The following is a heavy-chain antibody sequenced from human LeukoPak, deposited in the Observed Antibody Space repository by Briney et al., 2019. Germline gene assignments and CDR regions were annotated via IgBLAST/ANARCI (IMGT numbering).Heavy chain of an antibody. Sequence: GGSLRLSCAASGFTFSSYAISWVRQAPGQGLEWMGGIIPIFGTANYAQKFQGRVTITADESTSTAYMELSSLRSEDTAVYYCARDQVVVVPAARRGYYYYYGMDVWGQGTTVTVSS. CDR1: GFTFSSYA. V-gene: IGHV1-69*01. CDR3: ARDQVVVVPAARRGYYYYYGMDV. D-gene: IGHD2-2*01. CDR2: IIPIFGTA. J-gene: IGHJ6*02.